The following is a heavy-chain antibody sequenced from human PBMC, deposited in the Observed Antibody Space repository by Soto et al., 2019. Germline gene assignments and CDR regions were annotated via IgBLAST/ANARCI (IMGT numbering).Heavy chain of an antibody. D-gene: IGHD6-13*01. CDR3: VRGGYMHACDI. CDR1: GFTFSSYW. CDR2: MNNDGSYI. Sequence: PGGSLRLSCAASGFTFSSYWMYWVRQAPGKGLEWVSHMNNDGSYIIYAEYVKGRFTFSRDNAKNTLYLQMNSLRAEDTAVYYCVRGGYMHACDIWGQGTMVTVSS. J-gene: IGHJ3*02. V-gene: IGHV3-74*01.